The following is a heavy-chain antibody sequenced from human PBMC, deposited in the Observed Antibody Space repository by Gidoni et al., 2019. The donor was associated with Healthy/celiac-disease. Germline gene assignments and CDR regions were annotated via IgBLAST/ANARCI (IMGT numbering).Heavy chain of an antibody. Sequence: QVQLVQSGAEVKKPGASVKVSCTASGYTFPAYYMHWVRQAPGQGLEWMGWINPNSGGTNYAQKFQGRVTMTRDTSITTAYMELSRLRSDDTAVYYCARDLLAYTALSGMQIDYWGQGTLVTVSS. CDR1: GYTFPAYY. J-gene: IGHJ4*02. CDR2: INPNSGGT. V-gene: IGHV1-2*02. D-gene: IGHD3-10*01. CDR3: ARDLLAYTALSGMQIDY.